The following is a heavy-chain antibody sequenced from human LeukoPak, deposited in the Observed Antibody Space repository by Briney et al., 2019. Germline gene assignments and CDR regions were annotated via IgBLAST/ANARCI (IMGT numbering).Heavy chain of an antibody. CDR2: INHSGST. CDR1: GGSFSGYY. V-gene: IGHV4-34*01. D-gene: IGHD4-23*01. CDR3: AKHGGRYFDS. J-gene: IGHJ4*02. Sequence: SETLSLTCAVYGGSFSGYYWSWIRQPPGKGLEWIWEINHSGSTNYNPSLKSRVTISVDTSKNQLSLKLNSVTAADSAVYYRAKHGGRYFDSWGQGTLATVSS.